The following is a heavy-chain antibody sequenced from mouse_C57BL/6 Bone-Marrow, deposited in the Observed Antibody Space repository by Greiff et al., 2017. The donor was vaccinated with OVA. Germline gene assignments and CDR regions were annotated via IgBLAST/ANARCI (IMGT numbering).Heavy chain of an antibody. Sequence: QVTLKESGPGILQSSQTLSLTCSFSGFSLSTSGMGVSWTRQPPGNGLEWLAHTYWDDDKCYNPSLKSQLTISKDTSRNQVFLKITSVDTADTATYYCARKYYGSRYDYWGQGTTLTVSS. CDR3: ARKYYGSRYDY. CDR2: TYWDDDK. J-gene: IGHJ2*01. CDR1: GFSLSTSGMG. V-gene: IGHV8-12*01. D-gene: IGHD1-1*01.